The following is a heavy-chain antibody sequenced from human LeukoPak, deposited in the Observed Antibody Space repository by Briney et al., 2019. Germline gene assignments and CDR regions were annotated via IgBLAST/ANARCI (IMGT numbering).Heavy chain of an antibody. Sequence: GGSLRLSCAASGFTFSSYSTNWVRQAPGKGLEWVSSISSSSSYIYYADSVKGRFTISRDNAKNSLYLQMNSLRAEDTAVYYCARDGRGCSSTSCYGSNYYYYYGMDVWGQGTTVTVSS. J-gene: IGHJ6*02. V-gene: IGHV3-21*01. CDR3: ARDGRGCSSTSCYGSNYYYYYGMDV. CDR2: ISSSSSYI. CDR1: GFTFSSYS. D-gene: IGHD2-2*01.